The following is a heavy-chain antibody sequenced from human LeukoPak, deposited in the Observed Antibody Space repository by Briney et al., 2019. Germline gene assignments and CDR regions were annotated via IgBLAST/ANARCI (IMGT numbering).Heavy chain of an antibody. D-gene: IGHD3-22*01. CDR3: ARDPYDSSGYPMGY. J-gene: IGHJ4*02. CDR1: GFTFRSYA. V-gene: IGHV3-30-3*01. Sequence: AGGSLRLSCAASGFTFRSYAVHWVRQAPGKGLEWVAGISYDASNKYYAGSVKGRFTISRDNSKNTLSLQMNSLRAEDTAVYYCARDPYDSSGYPMGYWGQGTLVTVSS. CDR2: ISYDASNK.